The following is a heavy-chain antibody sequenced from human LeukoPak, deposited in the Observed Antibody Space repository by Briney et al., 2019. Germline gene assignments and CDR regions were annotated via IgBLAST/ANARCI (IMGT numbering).Heavy chain of an antibody. D-gene: IGHD6-6*01. CDR1: RGSLNSSSNY. V-gene: IGHV4-39*01. CDR3: ARQEGGAARGNFDY. CDR2: IHYRGTS. J-gene: IGHJ4*02. Sequence: PETLSLTCTVSRGSLNSSSNYWGCTHQHQGKGQESHGSIHYRGTSYYNPSLKSRVTIPVDTSKNQFSLKITSVTAADTAVYYCARQEGGAARGNFDYWGQGTLVTVSS.